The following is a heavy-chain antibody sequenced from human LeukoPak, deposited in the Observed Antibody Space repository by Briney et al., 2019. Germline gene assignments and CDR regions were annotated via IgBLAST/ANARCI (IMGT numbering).Heavy chain of an antibody. Sequence: GGSLRLSCAASGFTFSSYWMSWVRQAPGKGLEWVALIRYDGSNKYYADSVKGQFTISRDNSKNTLYLQMNSLRAEDTAVYYCAKSYCSGGSCFSDYWGQGTLVTVSS. V-gene: IGHV3-30*02. J-gene: IGHJ4*02. CDR3: AKSYCSGGSCFSDY. D-gene: IGHD2-15*01. CDR1: GFTFSSYW. CDR2: IRYDGSNK.